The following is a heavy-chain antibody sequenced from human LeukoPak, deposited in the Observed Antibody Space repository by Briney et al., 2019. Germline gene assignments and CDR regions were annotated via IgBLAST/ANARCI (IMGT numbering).Heavy chain of an antibody. V-gene: IGHV3-73*01. CDR2: IRSKANSYAT. J-gene: IGHJ4*02. Sequence: GRPLRLSCAASGFTFSSYGMHWVRQASGKGLEWVGRIRSKANSYATAYAASVKGRFTISRDDSKNTAYLQMNSLKTEDTAVYYCTSYSGMTTDDYWGQGTLVTVSP. CDR1: GFTFSSYG. CDR3: TSYSGMTTDDY. D-gene: IGHD4-17*01.